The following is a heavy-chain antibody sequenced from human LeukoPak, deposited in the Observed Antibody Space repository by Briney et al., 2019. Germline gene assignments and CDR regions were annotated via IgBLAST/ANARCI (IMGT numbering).Heavy chain of an antibody. J-gene: IGHJ4*02. D-gene: IGHD1-14*01. CDR3: AKASTVLKPIDS. V-gene: IGHV3-23*01. CDR2: ISPIGSRT. CDR1: GFTFTSYA. Sequence: GGSLRLSCAASGFTFTSYAMSWVRQAPRKGLEWVSAISPIGSRTYYADSVKGRFTISRDNSKNTLYLQMNSLRAGDTAIYYCAKASTVLKPIDSWGQGTLVTVSS.